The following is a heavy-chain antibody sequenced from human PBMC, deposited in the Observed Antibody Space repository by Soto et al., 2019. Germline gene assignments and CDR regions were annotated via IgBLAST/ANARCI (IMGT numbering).Heavy chain of an antibody. CDR1: GFTFRNNV. J-gene: IGHJ1*01. V-gene: IGHV3-23*01. D-gene: IGHD6-13*01. CDR3: AKDLYSSSWGYFQH. Sequence: HPGGSLRLSCAASGFTFRNNVLSWVRQAPGKGLDWVSGITGSGRDTYYADSVKGRFTISRDNSKNTLYLQMNSLRAEDTAVYYCAKDLYSSSWGYFQHWGQGTLVTVSS. CDR2: ITGSGRDT.